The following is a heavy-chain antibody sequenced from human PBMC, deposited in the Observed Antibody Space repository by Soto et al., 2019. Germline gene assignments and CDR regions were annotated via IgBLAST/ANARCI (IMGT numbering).Heavy chain of an antibody. CDR2: ISGSGDKT. V-gene: IGHV3-23*01. D-gene: IGHD5-18*01. CDR3: AKEGYPPFFEY. Sequence: GGSLRLSCAASGFTFSNYAMSWVRQAPGKGPEWVSAISGSGDKTYYVDSVKGRFTISRDNSKNTVSLQMNSLRADDTAVYSCAKEGYPPFFEYWGQGTLVTVSS. CDR1: GFTFSNYA. J-gene: IGHJ4*02.